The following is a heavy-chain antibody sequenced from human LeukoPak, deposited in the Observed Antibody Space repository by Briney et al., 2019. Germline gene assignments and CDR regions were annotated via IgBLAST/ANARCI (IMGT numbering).Heavy chain of an antibody. CDR2: IYHSGST. V-gene: IGHV4-38-2*02. CDR1: GYSISSGYY. Sequence: SETLSLTCTVSGYSISSGYYWGWIRQPPGKGLEWIGSIYHSGSTYYNPSLKSRVTISVDTSKNQFSLKLSSVTAAATAVYYCARVRLSGFGESRYYMDVWGKGTTVTISS. J-gene: IGHJ6*03. D-gene: IGHD3-10*01. CDR3: ARVRLSGFGESRYYMDV.